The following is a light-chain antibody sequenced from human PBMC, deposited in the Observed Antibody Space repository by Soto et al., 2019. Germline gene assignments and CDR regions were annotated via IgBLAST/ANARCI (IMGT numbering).Light chain of an antibody. Sequence: DIQMTQSPSTLSASVGDRVTITCRASQTISSWLAWYQQKPGTAPKLLIYDVSTLGSGVPSRFSGSGSGTDFTLTISSLQPDDFATYYCQQYNTFWTFGQGTQVDIK. CDR2: DVS. CDR1: QTISSW. J-gene: IGKJ1*01. V-gene: IGKV1-5*01. CDR3: QQYNTFWT.